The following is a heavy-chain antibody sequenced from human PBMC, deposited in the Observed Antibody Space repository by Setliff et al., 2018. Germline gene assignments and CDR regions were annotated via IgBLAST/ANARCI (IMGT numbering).Heavy chain of an antibody. J-gene: IGHJ4*02. CDR2: ISADGSAT. D-gene: IGHD6-19*01. Sequence: PGESLKISCAASGFTFSDYWMHWVRQVPGKGPVWVSRISADGSATEYADSVKGRFTISRDNAKNSLSLQMNSLRAEDTAVYYCARYSSGWVFDYWGQGTPVTVSS. V-gene: IGHV3-74*01. CDR1: GFTFSDYW. CDR3: ARYSSGWVFDY.